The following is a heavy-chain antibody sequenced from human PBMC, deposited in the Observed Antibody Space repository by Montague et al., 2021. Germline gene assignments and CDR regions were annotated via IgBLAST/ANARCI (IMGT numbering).Heavy chain of an antibody. J-gene: IGHJ5*02. V-gene: IGHV4-39*07. CDR1: GASITSNIYY. CDR3: ARVFSSWYVGWFDP. CDR2: IYYSGNS. Sequence: SETLSLTCTVSGASITSNIYYWGWTRQSPGKGLEWNGSIYYSGNSFYQPSLKSRITMAVDTSKNQFSLKLSSVTAADTAIYYCARVFSSWYVGWFDPWGQGTLVTVSS. D-gene: IGHD6-13*01.